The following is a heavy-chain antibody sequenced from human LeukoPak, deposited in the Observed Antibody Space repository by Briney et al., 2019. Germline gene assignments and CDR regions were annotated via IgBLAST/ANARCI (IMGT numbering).Heavy chain of an antibody. Sequence: SETLSLTCAVYGGSFSGYYWSWIRQPPGKGLEWIGEINHSGSTNYNPSLKSRVTISVDTSKNQFSLKLSSVTAADTAVYCCARGRGIYSSSWYNRFDPWGQGTLVTVSS. V-gene: IGHV4-34*01. D-gene: IGHD6-13*01. CDR1: GGSFSGYY. CDR2: INHSGST. CDR3: ARGRGIYSSSWYNRFDP. J-gene: IGHJ5*02.